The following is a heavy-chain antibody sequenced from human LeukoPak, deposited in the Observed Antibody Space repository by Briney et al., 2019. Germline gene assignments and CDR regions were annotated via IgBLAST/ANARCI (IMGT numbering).Heavy chain of an antibody. Sequence: SETLSLTCTVSGGSISSYYWSWMRQPPGKGLEWIGYIYYSGSTNYNPSLKSRVTISVDTSKNQFSLKLSSVTAADTAVYYCARGGGIGGGHFDYWGQGTLVTVSS. J-gene: IGHJ4*02. CDR1: GGSISSYY. CDR3: ARGGGIGGGHFDY. D-gene: IGHD3-10*01. V-gene: IGHV4-59*01. CDR2: IYYSGST.